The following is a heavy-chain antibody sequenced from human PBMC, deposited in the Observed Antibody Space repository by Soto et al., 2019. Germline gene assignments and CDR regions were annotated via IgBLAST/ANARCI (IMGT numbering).Heavy chain of an antibody. V-gene: IGHV3-30*18. Sequence: QVPLVESGGGVVQPGRSLRLSCAASGFTFSSYGMHWVRQAPGKGLEWVAVISFDGSKKYYADSVKGRFTISRDNSKNTLYLQMNSLRAEDTAVYYCAKDEVLVVVVARDYYGMDVWGQGTTVTVSS. CDR1: GFTFSSYG. J-gene: IGHJ6*02. D-gene: IGHD2-15*01. CDR2: ISFDGSKK. CDR3: AKDEVLVVVVARDYYGMDV.